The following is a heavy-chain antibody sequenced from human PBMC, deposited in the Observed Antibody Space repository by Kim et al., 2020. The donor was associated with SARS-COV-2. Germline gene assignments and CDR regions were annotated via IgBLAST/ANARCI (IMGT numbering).Heavy chain of an antibody. Sequence: KLQGRVTMTTDTSTSTAYMELRSLRSDDTAVYYCARRIAAAGTSYYGMDVWGQGTTVTVSS. D-gene: IGHD6-13*01. CDR3: ARRIAAAGTSYYGMDV. V-gene: IGHV1-18*01. J-gene: IGHJ6*02.